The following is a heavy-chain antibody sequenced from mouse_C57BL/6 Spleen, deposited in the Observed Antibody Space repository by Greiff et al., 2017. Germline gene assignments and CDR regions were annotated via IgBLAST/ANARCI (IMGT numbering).Heavy chain of an antibody. J-gene: IGHJ2*01. CDR2: IHPNSGST. V-gene: IGHV1-64*01. CDR1: GYTFTSYW. CDR3: ARDDDGYFDY. Sequence: QVQLQQPGAELVKPGASVKLSCKASGYTFTSYWMHWVKQRPGQGLEWIGMIHPNSGSTNYNEKFKSKDTLTVDKSSSTAYMQLSSLTSEDSAVYYCARDDDGYFDYWGQGTTLTVSS. D-gene: IGHD2-3*01.